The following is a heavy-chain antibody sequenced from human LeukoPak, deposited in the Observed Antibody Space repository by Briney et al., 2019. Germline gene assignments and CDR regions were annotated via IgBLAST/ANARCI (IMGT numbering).Heavy chain of an antibody. V-gene: IGHV3-30*02. Sequence: GGSLRLSCAASGFTFSSYNMHWVRQAPGKGLEGVAFIRYDGSNKYYADSVKGRFTISRDDSKNTLYLQMSSLRAEDTAVYYCAKDQEGVAVVLLHDAFDIWGQGTMVTVSP. CDR2: IRYDGSNK. CDR1: GFTFSSYN. CDR3: AKDQEGVAVVLLHDAFDI. D-gene: IGHD2-2*01. J-gene: IGHJ3*02.